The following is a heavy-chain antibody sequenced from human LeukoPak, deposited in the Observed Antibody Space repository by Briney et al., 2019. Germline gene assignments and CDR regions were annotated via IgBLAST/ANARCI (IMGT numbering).Heavy chain of an antibody. V-gene: IGHV4-39*07. CDR1: GGSISSSSYY. CDR3: ARKPYSSGWIS. J-gene: IGHJ4*02. Sequence: SETLSLTRTVSGGSISSSSYYWGWIRQPPGKGLEWIGSIYYSGSTYYNPSLKSRVTISVDTSKNQFSLKLSSVTAADTAVYYCARKPYSSGWISWGQGTLVTVSS. CDR2: IYYSGST. D-gene: IGHD6-19*01.